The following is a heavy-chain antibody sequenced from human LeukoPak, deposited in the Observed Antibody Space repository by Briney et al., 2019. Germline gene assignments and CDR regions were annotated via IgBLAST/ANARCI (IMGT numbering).Heavy chain of an antibody. Sequence: GASVKVSCKASGYTFTGYYMHWVRQAPGQGLEWMGWINPNSGGTNYAQKFQGRVTMTRDTSISTAYMELSILRSDDTAVYYCARELHGTGSFDFWGQGALVTVSS. J-gene: IGHJ4*02. CDR3: ARELHGTGSFDF. D-gene: IGHD2-8*02. CDR1: GYTFTGYY. CDR2: INPNSGGT. V-gene: IGHV1-2*02.